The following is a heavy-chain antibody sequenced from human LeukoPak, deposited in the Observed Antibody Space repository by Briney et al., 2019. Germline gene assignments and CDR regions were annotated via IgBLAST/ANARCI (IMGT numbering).Heavy chain of an antibody. CDR1: GFTFSSYW. CDR3: ARGFYPDRTMIVVVVDY. Sequence: GGSLRLSCAASGFTFSSYWMSWVRQAPGKGLEWVANIKQDGSETYYVDSMKGRFTISRDNAKNSLYLQMNSLRAEDTAVYYCARGFYPDRTMIVVVVDYWGQGSLVTVSS. D-gene: IGHD3-22*01. V-gene: IGHV3-7*03. CDR2: IKQDGSET. J-gene: IGHJ4*02.